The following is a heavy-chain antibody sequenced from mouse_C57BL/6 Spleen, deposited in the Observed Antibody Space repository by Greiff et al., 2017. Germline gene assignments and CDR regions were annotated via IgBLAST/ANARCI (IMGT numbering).Heavy chain of an antibody. Sequence: QVQLQQSGPELVKPGASVKISCKASGYSFTSYYIHWVKQRPGQGLEWIGWIYPGSGNTKYNEKFKGKATLTADTSSSTAYMQLSSLTSEDSAVYYCAREDGNERYAMDYWGQGTSVTVSS. CDR3: AREDGNERYAMDY. V-gene: IGHV1-66*01. J-gene: IGHJ4*01. D-gene: IGHD2-1*01. CDR2: IYPGSGNT. CDR1: GYSFTSYY.